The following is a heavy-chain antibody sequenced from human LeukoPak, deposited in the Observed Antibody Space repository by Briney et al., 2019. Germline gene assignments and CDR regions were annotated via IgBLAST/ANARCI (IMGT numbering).Heavy chain of an antibody. V-gene: IGHV3-7*01. Sequence: GGSLRLSCAASGFTFSSYWMSWVRQAPGKGLERVANIKEDGSEKYYVDSVKGRFTISRDNAKNSLYLQMNSLRAEDTAVYYCARVMRGVVVTAIYYYYGMDVWGQGTTVTVSS. J-gene: IGHJ6*02. D-gene: IGHD2-21*02. CDR1: GFTFSSYW. CDR3: ARVMRGVVVTAIYYYYGMDV. CDR2: IKEDGSEK.